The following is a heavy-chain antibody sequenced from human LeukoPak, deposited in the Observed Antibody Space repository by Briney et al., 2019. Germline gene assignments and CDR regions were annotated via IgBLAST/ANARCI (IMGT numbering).Heavy chain of an antibody. Sequence: GASVKVSCKASGYTFTSYDINWVRQATGQGLEWMGWMNPNSGNTGYAQKFQGRVTMTRNTSISTAYMELSSLRSEDTAVYYCARLNTYYYDSSGYYHLVGSAFDIWGQGTMVTVSS. CDR3: ARLNTYYYDSSGYYHLVGSAFDI. CDR2: MNPNSGNT. D-gene: IGHD3-22*01. J-gene: IGHJ3*02. CDR1: GYTFTSYD. V-gene: IGHV1-8*01.